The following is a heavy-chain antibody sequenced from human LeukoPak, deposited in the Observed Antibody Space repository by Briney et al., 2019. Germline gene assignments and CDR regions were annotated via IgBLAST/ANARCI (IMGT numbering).Heavy chain of an antibody. D-gene: IGHD3-3*01. J-gene: IGHJ4*02. CDR2: VHLDGRT. CDR1: GGSVTSTNW. CDR3: AREGGFYRTLDY. V-gene: IGHV4-4*02. Sequence: PSETLSLTCAVSGGSVTSTNWWTWVRQPPGKGLEWIGEVHLDGRTNYNPSLTGRLTLSVDLYENHISLKLTSVTAADTAVYYCAREGGFYRTLDYLGQGTLVTVSS.